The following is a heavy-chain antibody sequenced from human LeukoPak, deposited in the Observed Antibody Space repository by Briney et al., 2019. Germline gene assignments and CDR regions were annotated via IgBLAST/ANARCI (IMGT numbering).Heavy chain of an antibody. CDR2: INHSGST. Sequence: SGTLSLTCAVYGGSFSGYYWSWIRQPPGKGLEWIGEINHSGSTNYNPSLKSRVTISVDTSKNQFSLKLSSVTAADTAVYYCARGYGFSSGWYRKYFDYWGQGTLVTVSS. J-gene: IGHJ4*02. D-gene: IGHD6-19*01. CDR3: ARGYGFSSGWYRKYFDY. V-gene: IGHV4-34*01. CDR1: GGSFSGYY.